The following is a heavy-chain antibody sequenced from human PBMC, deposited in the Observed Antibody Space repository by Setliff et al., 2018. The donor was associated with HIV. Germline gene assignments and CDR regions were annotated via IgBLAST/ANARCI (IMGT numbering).Heavy chain of an antibody. J-gene: IGHJ4*02. CDR2: ISAYSGDT. V-gene: IGHV1-18*04. CDR1: GYSFSSYG. Sequence: GASVKVSCKAAGYSFSSYGITWVRQAPGQGLEWMGWISAYSGDTRYAQTLQDRVTMTTDTSTSTAYMEVRSLRSDDTAVYFCARYVPADASFDYWGPGTLVTVSS. D-gene: IGHD2-2*01. CDR3: ARYVPADASFDY.